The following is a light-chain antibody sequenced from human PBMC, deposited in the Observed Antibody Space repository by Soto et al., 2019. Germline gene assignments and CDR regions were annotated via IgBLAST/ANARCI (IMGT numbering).Light chain of an antibody. Sequence: QSALTQPASVSGSPGQSITISCSGASSDVGNYNSVSWYQQHPGKAPKLLIYDVSNRSSGVSYRFSGSKSGNTASLTISGLQADDEANYYCSSYRSTSTLEVLFGGGTKVTVL. V-gene: IGLV2-14*01. CDR3: SSYRSTSTLEVL. J-gene: IGLJ2*01. CDR2: DVS. CDR1: SSDVGNYNS.